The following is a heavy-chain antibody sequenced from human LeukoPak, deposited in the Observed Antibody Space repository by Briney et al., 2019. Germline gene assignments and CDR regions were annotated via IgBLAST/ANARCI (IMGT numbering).Heavy chain of an antibody. CDR3: ARQQGSSWHLNY. CDR1: GGSISSYY. V-gene: IGHV4-59*08. Sequence: SETLSLTCTVSGGSISSYYWSWIRQPPGKGLEWIGYISYSGSTNYNPSLKSRLTISVATSRNQFSLKLSSVTAADTAVYYCARQQGSSWHLNYWGQGTLVTVSS. D-gene: IGHD6-13*01. J-gene: IGHJ4*02. CDR2: ISYSGST.